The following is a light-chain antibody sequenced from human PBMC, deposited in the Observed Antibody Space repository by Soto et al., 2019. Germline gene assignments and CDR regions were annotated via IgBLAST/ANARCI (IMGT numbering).Light chain of an antibody. V-gene: IGKV3-20*01. CDR3: QQYGSSPRGFT. CDR2: GAS. CDR1: ETVSSSY. J-gene: IGKJ3*01. Sequence: EIVLTQSPGTLSLSPGERATLSCRASETVSSSYLAWYQQKPGQAPRLLIYGASSRATGIPARFSGSGSGTDFTLTISRLEPEDFAVYYCQQYGSSPRGFTFGPGTKVDIK.